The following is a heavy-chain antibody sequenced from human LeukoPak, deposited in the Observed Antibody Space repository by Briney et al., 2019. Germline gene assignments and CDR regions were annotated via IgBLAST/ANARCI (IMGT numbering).Heavy chain of an antibody. Sequence: GGSLRLSCAASGFTFSSYGMHWVRQAPGKGLEWVAVIWYDGSNKYYAGSVKGRFTISRDNSKNTLYLQMNSLRAEDTAVYYCARDRLVGLYYFDYWGQGTLVTVSS. D-gene: IGHD1-26*01. J-gene: IGHJ4*02. V-gene: IGHV3-33*01. CDR2: IWYDGSNK. CDR3: ARDRLVGLYYFDY. CDR1: GFTFSSYG.